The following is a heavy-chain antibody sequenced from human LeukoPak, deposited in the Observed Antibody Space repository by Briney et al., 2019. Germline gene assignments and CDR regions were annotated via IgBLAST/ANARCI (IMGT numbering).Heavy chain of an antibody. D-gene: IGHD3-9*01. Sequence: SETLSLTCTVSGGSISSYYCSWIRQPPGKGLEWIGYIYYSGSTNYNPSLKSRVTISVDTSKNQFSLKLSSVTAADTAVYYCARSGPLRYFDSGGEAFDYWGQGNLVTVSS. CDR2: IYYSGST. CDR3: ARSGPLRYFDSGGEAFDY. J-gene: IGHJ4*02. V-gene: IGHV4-59*01. CDR1: GGSISSYY.